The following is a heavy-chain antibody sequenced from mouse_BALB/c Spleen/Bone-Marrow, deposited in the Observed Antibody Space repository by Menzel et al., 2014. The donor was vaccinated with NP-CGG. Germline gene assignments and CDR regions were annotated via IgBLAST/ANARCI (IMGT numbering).Heavy chain of an antibody. J-gene: IGHJ2*01. Sequence: VQLKQSGPELVKPGASVKVSCKASGYAFTNYNMNWVKQSHGKSLEWIGYIDPYSGGTNYNQKFRGKATLTVDKSSSTAYMHLNSLTSEDSAVYYCSRGLLAYFDYWGQGTTLTVSS. V-gene: IGHV1S135*01. D-gene: IGHD2-3*01. CDR2: IDPYSGGT. CDR1: GYAFTNYN. CDR3: SRGLLAYFDY.